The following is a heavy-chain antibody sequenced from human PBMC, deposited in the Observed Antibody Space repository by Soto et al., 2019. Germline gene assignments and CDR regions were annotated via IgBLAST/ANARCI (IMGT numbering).Heavy chain of an antibody. D-gene: IGHD2-2*01. J-gene: IGHJ6*02. V-gene: IGHV3-33*01. CDR1: GFTFSSYG. CDR2: IWYDGSNK. Sequence: GGSLRLSCAASGFTFSSYGLHWVRQAPGKGLEWVAVIWYDGSNKYYADSVKGRFTISRDTSKNTLYLQMNSLRAEDTAVYYYARVIPYIRGLYQLDYGMDVWGQGTTVTVSS. CDR3: ARVIPYIRGLYQLDYGMDV.